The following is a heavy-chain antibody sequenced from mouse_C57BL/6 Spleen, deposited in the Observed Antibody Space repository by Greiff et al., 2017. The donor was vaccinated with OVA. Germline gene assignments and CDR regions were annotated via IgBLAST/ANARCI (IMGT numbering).Heavy chain of an antibody. Sequence: VKLQQPGAELVKPGASVTLSCKASGYTFTSYWMHWVKQRPGQGLEWIGMIHPNSGSTNYNEKFKSKATLTVDKSSSTAYMQLSSLTSEDSAVYYCAKDYGSSYRFAYWGQGTLVTVSA. D-gene: IGHD1-1*01. J-gene: IGHJ3*01. CDR3: AKDYGSSYRFAY. V-gene: IGHV1-64*01. CDR1: GYTFTSYW. CDR2: IHPNSGST.